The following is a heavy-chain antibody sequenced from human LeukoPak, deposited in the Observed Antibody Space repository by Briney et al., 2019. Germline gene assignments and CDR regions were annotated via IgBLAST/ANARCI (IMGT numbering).Heavy chain of an antibody. D-gene: IGHD3-3*01. J-gene: IGHJ5*02. Sequence: SETLSLTCTVSGGSISSYYWSWIRQPPGKGLEWIGYIYYSGSTNYNPSLKSRVTISVDTSKNQFSLKLSSVTAADTAVYYCARHKGAFATIFGVGQNWFDPWGQGTLVTVSS. V-gene: IGHV4-59*01. CDR2: IYYSGST. CDR3: ARHKGAFATIFGVGQNWFDP. CDR1: GGSISSYY.